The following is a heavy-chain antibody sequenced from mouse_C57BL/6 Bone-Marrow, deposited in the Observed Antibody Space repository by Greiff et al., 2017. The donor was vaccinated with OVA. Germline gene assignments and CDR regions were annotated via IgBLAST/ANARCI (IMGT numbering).Heavy chain of an antibody. D-gene: IGHD2-1*01. J-gene: IGHJ2*01. CDR1: GYTFTSYW. V-gene: IGHV1-55*01. CDR2: IYPGSGST. CDR3: APGIDYGYYDYFDY. Sequence: QVQLQQPGAELVKPGASVKMSCKASGYTFTSYWITWVKQRPGQGLEWIGDIYPGSGSTNYNEKFKSKATLTVDTSYSTAYMQLSSLTSEDSAVYYCAPGIDYGYYDYFDYWGQGTTLTVSS.